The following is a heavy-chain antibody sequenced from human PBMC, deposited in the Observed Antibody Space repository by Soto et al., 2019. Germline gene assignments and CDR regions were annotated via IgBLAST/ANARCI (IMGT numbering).Heavy chain of an antibody. CDR3: VSQRTSVLTQAYFDY. Sequence: SETLSLTCTVSGGSVSNSNYYWGWIRQSPGKGLEWIGSVYYRGRSYSKSSVKSRVTVSVDTSKNQFSLNLNSVTASDTAVYFCVSQRTSVLTQAYFDYWGPGALVTVSS. CDR1: GGSVSNSNYY. CDR2: VYYRGRS. D-gene: IGHD2-8*01. J-gene: IGHJ4*02. V-gene: IGHV4-39*01.